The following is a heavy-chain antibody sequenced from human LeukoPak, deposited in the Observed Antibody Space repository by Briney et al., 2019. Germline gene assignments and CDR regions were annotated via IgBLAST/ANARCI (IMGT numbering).Heavy chain of an antibody. Sequence: EWVSVIYRGGNTYYADSVKGRFTISTDNSKNTLYLQMNSLRAEDTAVYYCARNSGWFRFDYWGQGTLVTVSS. CDR2: IYRGGNT. V-gene: IGHV3-53*01. J-gene: IGHJ4*02. CDR3: ARNSGWFRFDY. D-gene: IGHD6-19*01.